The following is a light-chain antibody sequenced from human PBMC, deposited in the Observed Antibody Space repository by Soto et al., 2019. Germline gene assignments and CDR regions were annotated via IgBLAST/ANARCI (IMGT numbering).Light chain of an antibody. V-gene: IGKV3-20*01. Sequence: EIVLTQSPGTLSLSPGERVTLYCKASQRVSNSCLAWYQQRPGQAPRLLIYGAFSRATDAPDRFSGSESGTEFTLTIDRLAPEDSAVYFCQQYATSPRTFGQGTKVDIK. CDR2: GAF. J-gene: IGKJ1*01. CDR1: QRVSNSC. CDR3: QQYATSPRT.